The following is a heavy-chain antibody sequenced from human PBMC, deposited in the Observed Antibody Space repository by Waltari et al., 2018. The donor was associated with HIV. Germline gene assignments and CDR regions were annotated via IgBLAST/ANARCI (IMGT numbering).Heavy chain of an antibody. V-gene: IGHV3-48*01. J-gene: IGHJ4*02. CDR3: ARDYSGTYADFDY. CDR2: ISSSGSTI. CDR1: GFPFSRYS. Sequence: EVMVVESGGGLVQPGGSLRIPCAASGFPFSRYSMNWVRQAPGKGLEWVSYISSSGSTIYYADSVRGRFTISRDNAKNSLYLQLNSLRAEDTAVYYCARDYSGTYADFDYWGQGTLVTVSS. D-gene: IGHD1-26*01.